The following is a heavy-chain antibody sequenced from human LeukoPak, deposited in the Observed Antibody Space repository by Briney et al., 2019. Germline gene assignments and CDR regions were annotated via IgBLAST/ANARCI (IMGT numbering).Heavy chain of an antibody. CDR3: ATVLKGSSWSPGDY. Sequence: PSETLSLTCTVSGVSISSSGHYWGWIRQPPGKGLEWIGSIYDSESTYYNPSLKSRVIILVDMSNNQFSLKLSSVTAADTAVYYCATVLKGSSWSPGDYWGQGTLVTVSS. D-gene: IGHD6-13*01. J-gene: IGHJ4*02. V-gene: IGHV4-39*07. CDR2: IYDSEST. CDR1: GVSISSSGHY.